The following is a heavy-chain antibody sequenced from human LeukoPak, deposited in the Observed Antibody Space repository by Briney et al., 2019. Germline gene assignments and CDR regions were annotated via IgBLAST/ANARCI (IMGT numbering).Heavy chain of an antibody. CDR3: ATVLRLQYLYFQH. CDR1: GFTFSSYA. CDR2: LSDTGGST. Sequence: HPGGSLRLSCAASGFTFSSYAMAWVRQAPGKGLEWVSALSDTGGSTYYGDSVKGRFTISRDNSRNILYLQMNRLRADDTAVYYCATVLRLQYLYFQHWGQGNLVSVSS. J-gene: IGHJ1*01. V-gene: IGHV3-23*01. D-gene: IGHD4-11*01.